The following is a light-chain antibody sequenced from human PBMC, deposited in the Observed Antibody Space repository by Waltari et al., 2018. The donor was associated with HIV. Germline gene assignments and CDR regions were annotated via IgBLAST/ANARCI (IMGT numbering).Light chain of an antibody. J-gene: IGLJ3*02. CDR1: TAAVTRAYY. CDR3: LLYHGATEV. CDR2: STS. Sequence: QTVVTQEPSLTVSPGGTVTLTCASSTAAVTRAYYPSWFQQQPGQAPRALIYSTSYKHSWTPARFSGSLFGGKAALTLSLVQPEDEADYYCLLYHGATEVFGGGTKLTVL. V-gene: IGLV7-43*01.